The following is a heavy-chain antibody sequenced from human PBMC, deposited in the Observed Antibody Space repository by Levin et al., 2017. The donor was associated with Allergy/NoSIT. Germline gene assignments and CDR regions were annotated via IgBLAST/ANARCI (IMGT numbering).Heavy chain of an antibody. Sequence: GASVKVSCKASGYTFTSYGISWVRQAPGQGLEWMGWISAYNGNTNYAQKLQGRVTMTTDTSTSTAYMELRSLRSDDTAVYYCAREATDSSSWYDYYYYYGMDVWGQGTTVTVSS. CDR2: ISAYNGNT. CDR3: AREATDSSSWYDYYYYYGMDV. J-gene: IGHJ6*02. V-gene: IGHV1-18*01. CDR1: GYTFTSYG. D-gene: IGHD6-13*01.